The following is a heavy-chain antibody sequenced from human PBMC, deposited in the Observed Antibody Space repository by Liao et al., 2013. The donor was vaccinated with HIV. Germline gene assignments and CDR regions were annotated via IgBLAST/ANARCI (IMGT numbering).Heavy chain of an antibody. Sequence: QVQLQESGPGLVKPSQTLSLTCTVSGDSIRSGDFYWTWIRQPPGKGLEWVGYIFHIGSPNYNPSLKSRVTISLDTSKRQFSLKLNSVTAADTAVYYCARNSGYGDYSEVYRSRYFDLWGRGTLVTVSS. CDR3: ARNSGYGDYSEVYRSRYFDL. J-gene: IGHJ2*01. CDR1: GDSIRSGDFY. CDR2: IFHIGSP. V-gene: IGHV4-30-4*08. D-gene: IGHD4-17*01.